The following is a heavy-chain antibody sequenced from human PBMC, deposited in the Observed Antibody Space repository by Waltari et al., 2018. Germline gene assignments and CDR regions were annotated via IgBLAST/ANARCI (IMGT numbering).Heavy chain of an antibody. Sequence: EVQLVESGGGLVQPGGSLSLSCAASGFTFSSYSMNWVRQAPGKGLEWVSYLSSSSSTIYYAESVKGRLTISRDKAKNSLYLQMNSLRAEDTAVYYCAREGSEDYYYGMDVWGQGTTVTVSS. V-gene: IGHV3-48*01. CDR2: LSSSSSTI. CDR1: GFTFSSYS. D-gene: IGHD3-10*01. J-gene: IGHJ6*02. CDR3: AREGSEDYYYGMDV.